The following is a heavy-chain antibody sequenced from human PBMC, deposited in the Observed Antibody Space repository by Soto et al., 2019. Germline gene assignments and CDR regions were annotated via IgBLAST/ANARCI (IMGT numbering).Heavy chain of an antibody. J-gene: IGHJ5*02. CDR1: GFTFSSYW. V-gene: IGHV3-7*05. D-gene: IGHD2-15*01. Sequence: GGSLRLSCAASGFTFSSYWMSWVRQAPGKGLEWVANIKQDGSEKYYVDSVKGRFTISRDNAKNSLYLQMNSLRAEDTAVYYCARDLRYLGYCSGGSCYGLTTWGQGTLVTVSS. CDR3: ARDLRYLGYCSGGSCYGLTT. CDR2: IKQDGSEK.